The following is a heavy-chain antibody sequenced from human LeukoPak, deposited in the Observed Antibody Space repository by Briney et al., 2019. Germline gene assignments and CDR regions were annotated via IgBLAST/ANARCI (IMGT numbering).Heavy chain of an antibody. J-gene: IGHJ4*02. CDR2: ISSSSNTI. CDR3: ARGWSGPKRAPDY. D-gene: IGHD2-8*01. CDR1: EFIFSSYS. Sequence: GGSLRLSSAASEFIFSSYSMSWLRQAPGRGLEWVSYISSSSNTIYYADSVKGRFTISRDNAKNSLFLQMNSLRVEDTAIYYCARGWSGPKRAPDYWGQGTLVTVSS. V-gene: IGHV3-48*01.